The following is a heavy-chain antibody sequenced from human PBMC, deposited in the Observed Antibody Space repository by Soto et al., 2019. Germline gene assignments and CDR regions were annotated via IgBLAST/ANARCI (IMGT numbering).Heavy chain of an antibody. J-gene: IGHJ5*02. Sequence: SETLSLTCTVSGGDISSGDYYWAWIRQPPGKGLEWIASIYYVGSTFYNSSLESRVTISVDMSKNLFSLKLTSVTATGTAVYFCTGHPEIRAAVEGLDPWGQGTLVTVYS. CDR3: TGHPEIRAAVEGLDP. CDR2: IYYVGST. V-gene: IGHV4-39*01. CDR1: GGDISSGDYY. D-gene: IGHD6-13*01.